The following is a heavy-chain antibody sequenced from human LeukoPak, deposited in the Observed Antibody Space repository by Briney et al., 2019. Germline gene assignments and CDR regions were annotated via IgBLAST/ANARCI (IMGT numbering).Heavy chain of an antibody. V-gene: IGHV3-53*01. CDR1: GFTFSDYY. J-gene: IGHJ4*02. CDR2: IYSGGNT. CDR3: ARRAGAYSHPYDY. D-gene: IGHD2-21*01. Sequence: GGSLRLSCAASGFTFSDYYMSWVRQAPGKGLEWVSFIYSGGNTHYSDSVKGRFTISRDNSKNTLYLQMNSLRAEDTAVYYCARRAGAYSHPYDYWGQGTLVTVSS.